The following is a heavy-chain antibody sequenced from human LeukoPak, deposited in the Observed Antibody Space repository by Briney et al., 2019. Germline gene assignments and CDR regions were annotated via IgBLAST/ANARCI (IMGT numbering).Heavy chain of an antibody. CDR2: ISGSGGST. CDR3: ARGYGSGSSHLGY. V-gene: IGHV3-23*01. Sequence: PGGSLRLSCAASGLTFSSYAMSWVRQAPGKGLEWVSAISGSGGSTYYADSVKGRFTISRENAKNTLYLQMNSLRAEDTAVYYCARGYGSGSSHLGYWGQGALVTVSS. D-gene: IGHD3-10*01. CDR1: GLTFSSYA. J-gene: IGHJ4*02.